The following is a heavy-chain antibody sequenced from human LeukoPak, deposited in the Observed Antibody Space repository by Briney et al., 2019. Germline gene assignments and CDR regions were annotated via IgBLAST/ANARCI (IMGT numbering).Heavy chain of an antibody. V-gene: IGHV3-74*01. D-gene: IGHD1-26*01. Sequence: GGSLRLSCAASAFTLSSYWMHWVRQAPGKGLVWVSRINPDGSGKTYADSVKGRFTISRDNAKNTLYLQMNSLRAEDTAVYYCARADYRGNYLVYWGQGTLVTVSS. J-gene: IGHJ4*02. CDR2: INPDGSGK. CDR1: AFTLSSYW. CDR3: ARADYRGNYLVY.